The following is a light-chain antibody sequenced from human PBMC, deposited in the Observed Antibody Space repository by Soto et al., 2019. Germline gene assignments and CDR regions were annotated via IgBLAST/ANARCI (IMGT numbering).Light chain of an antibody. CDR2: GAS. CDR3: QQYNNWPRT. CDR1: QSVTSN. Sequence: EIVMTQSPATLSVSPGERATLSCRASQSVTSNFAWYQQKPDQAPRLLIYGASTRATAIPGRFSGSGSGTEFTLTISSLQSEDFAIYYCQQYNNWPRTFGQGTKVEIK. V-gene: IGKV3-15*01. J-gene: IGKJ1*01.